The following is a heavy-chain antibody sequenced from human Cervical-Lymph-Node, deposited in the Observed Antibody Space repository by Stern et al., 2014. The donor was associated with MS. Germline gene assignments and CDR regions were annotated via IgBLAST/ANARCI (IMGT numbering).Heavy chain of an antibody. CDR2: ISAYNGNT. CDR3: ARDGVAGTPGVY. J-gene: IGHJ4*02. CDR1: GYTFGSYG. V-gene: IGHV1-18*01. Sequence: VQLVESGAEVKRPGASVKGSCMTSGYTFGSYGISWVRQAPGQGLEWMGWISAYNGNTNYAQKFQDRITVTRDTSTRTAYMELRSLRSDDTAVYYCARDGVAGTPGVYWGQGTLVTVSS. D-gene: IGHD6-13*01.